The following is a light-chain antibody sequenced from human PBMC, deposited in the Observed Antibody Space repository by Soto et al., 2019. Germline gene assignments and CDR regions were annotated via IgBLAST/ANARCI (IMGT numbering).Light chain of an antibody. V-gene: IGKV3-20*01. CDR3: QQYGSSQT. CDR2: GAA. J-gene: IGKJ1*01. CDR1: QSVRSRY. Sequence: EIVLTQSPGTLSLSPGERATLSCRASQSVRSRYLAWYQQKRGQAPRLLNYGAASRGTGIPDRFSGSGSGKAFTLTIIRVEPEDFAVYYCQQYGSSQTFGQGTKVEIK.